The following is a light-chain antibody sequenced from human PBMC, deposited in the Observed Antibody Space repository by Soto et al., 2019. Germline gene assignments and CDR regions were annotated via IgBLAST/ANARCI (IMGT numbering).Light chain of an antibody. CDR2: EVT. J-gene: IGLJ1*01. Sequence: QSALTQPASVSGSPGQSITISCTGTRRDVGGYNYVSWYQQYPGKSPKLLIYEVTHRPSGVSNRFSGSKSGNTASLTISGLHAEDEADYYCSSYTISNTLPFVFGTGTKLTVL. CDR1: RRDVGGYNY. V-gene: IGLV2-14*01. CDR3: SSYTISNTLPFV.